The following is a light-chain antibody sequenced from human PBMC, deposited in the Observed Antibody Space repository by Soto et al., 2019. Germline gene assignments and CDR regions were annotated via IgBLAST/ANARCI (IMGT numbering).Light chain of an antibody. Sequence: EIVLTQSPGTLSLSPGDRATLSCRASQSVSSSSLAWYQQKPGQAPRLLIHGAILRATGIPDRFSGSGSGTDFTLTISRLEPEDFAVYYCQQYCSPHYTFGQGTRLEIK. CDR2: GAI. CDR3: QQYCSPHYT. J-gene: IGKJ2*01. V-gene: IGKV3-20*01. CDR1: QSVSSSS.